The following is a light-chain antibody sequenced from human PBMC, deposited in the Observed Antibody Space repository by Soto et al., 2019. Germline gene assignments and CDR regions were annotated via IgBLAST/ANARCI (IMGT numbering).Light chain of an antibody. CDR3: SSYTSSGTWV. CDR2: DVS. Sequence: QSALTQPASVSGSPGQSIAISCTGTSSDVGGYNYVSWYQQHPGKAPKLIIYDVSIRPSGVSNRFSGSKSGNTASLTISGLQAEDEADYYCSSYTSSGTWVFGGGTQLTVL. V-gene: IGLV2-14*01. J-gene: IGLJ3*02. CDR1: SSDVGGYNY.